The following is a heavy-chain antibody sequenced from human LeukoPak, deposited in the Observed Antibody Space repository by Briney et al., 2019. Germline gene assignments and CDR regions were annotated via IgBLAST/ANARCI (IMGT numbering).Heavy chain of an antibody. Sequence: GGSLRLSCAASGFTFSSYWMNWVRQAPGKGLEWVSYISSSGSTIYYADSVKGRFTISRDNAKNSLYLQMNSLRAEDTAVYYCARRRQQLVEGIYYYYYMDVWGKGTTVTVSS. CDR1: GFTFSSYW. V-gene: IGHV3-48*04. J-gene: IGHJ6*03. CDR3: ARRRQQLVEGIYYYYYMDV. CDR2: ISSSGSTI. D-gene: IGHD6-13*01.